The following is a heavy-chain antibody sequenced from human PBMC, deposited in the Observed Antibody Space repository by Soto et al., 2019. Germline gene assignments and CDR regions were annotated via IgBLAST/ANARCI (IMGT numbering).Heavy chain of an antibody. CDR2: ISYDGSNK. CDR1: GCMFSRYA. J-gene: IGHJ4*02. CDR3: ARAIVDIVATTHPDLDY. D-gene: IGHD5-12*01. V-gene: IGHV3-30-3*01. Sequence: PGGSLSLSCAAFGCMFSRYAMHWVRQAPGKVLEWVAVISYDGSNKYYADSVKGRFTISRDNSENTLYLQMNSLRAEDTAVYYCARAIVDIVATTHPDLDYWGQGTLVTVSS.